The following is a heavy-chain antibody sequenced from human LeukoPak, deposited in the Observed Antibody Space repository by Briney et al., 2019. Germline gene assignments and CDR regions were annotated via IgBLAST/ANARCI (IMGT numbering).Heavy chain of an antibody. CDR1: GGSFSDYY. J-gene: IGHJ4*02. V-gene: IGHV4-34*01. D-gene: IGHD3-10*01. CDR2: INHSGST. CDR3: AREGDLYYFDY. Sequence: SETLSLTCAVYGGSFSDYYWSWIRQPPGKGLEWFGEINHSGSTNYNPSLKSRVTILVDTSKNQFSLKLSSVTAEDTAVYYCAREGDLYYFDYWGQGTLVTVSS.